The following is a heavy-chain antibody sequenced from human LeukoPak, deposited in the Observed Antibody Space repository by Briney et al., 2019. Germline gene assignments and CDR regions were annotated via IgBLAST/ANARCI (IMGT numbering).Heavy chain of an antibody. V-gene: IGHV3-7*01. CDR3: AELEWPRGY. J-gene: IGHJ4*02. Sequence: GGSLRLSCAASGFTLSSYWMSWVRQAPGKGLEWVANIKQDGSERYYVDSVKGRFTISRDNAKNSLYLQMNSLRAEDTAVYYCAELEWPRGYWGQGTLVTVPS. CDR2: IKQDGSER. CDR1: GFTLSSYW. D-gene: IGHD1-7*01.